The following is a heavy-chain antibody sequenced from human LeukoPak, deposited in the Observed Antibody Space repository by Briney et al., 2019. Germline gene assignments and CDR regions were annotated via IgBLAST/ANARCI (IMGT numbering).Heavy chain of an antibody. Sequence: GGSLRLSCAASGFTFSSYAMSWVRQAPGKGLEWVSAISGSGGSTYYADSVKGRFTISRDNSKNTLYLQMNSLRAEDTAVYYCTTDRYYDFWSGYLYDAFDIWGQGTMVTVSS. D-gene: IGHD3-3*01. CDR1: GFTFSSYA. CDR3: TTDRYYDFWSGYLYDAFDI. V-gene: IGHV3-23*01. CDR2: ISGSGGST. J-gene: IGHJ3*02.